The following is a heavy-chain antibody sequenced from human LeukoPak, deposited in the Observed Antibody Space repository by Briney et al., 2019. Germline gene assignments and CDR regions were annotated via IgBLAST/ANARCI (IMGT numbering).Heavy chain of an antibody. J-gene: IGHJ4*02. D-gene: IGHD1-26*01. CDR2: IYNSGRT. CDR1: GGSISNYC. CDR3: ARQLDRSPWVDY. Sequence: PSETLSLTCTVSGGSISNYCWSWIRQPPGKGLEWIGYIYNSGRTNYNPSLKSRVTISVDTSKNQFSLRLSSVTAADTAMYYCARQLDRSPWVDYWGQGTLDTVSS. V-gene: IGHV4-59*08.